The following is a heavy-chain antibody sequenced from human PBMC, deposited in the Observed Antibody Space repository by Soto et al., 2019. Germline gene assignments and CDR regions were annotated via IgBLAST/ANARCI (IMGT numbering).Heavy chain of an antibody. J-gene: IGHJ4*02. Sequence: EVQLLGSGGGLVQPGGSLRLSCAASGFTFSSYAMSWVRQAPGKGLEWVSAISGSGVSTYYADSVKGRFTISRDNSKNALYLQMNSLRAEDTAVYYCAKAHHCSSGWSEFDYWGQGTLVTVSS. CDR2: ISGSGVST. V-gene: IGHV3-23*01. CDR1: GFTFSSYA. D-gene: IGHD6-13*01. CDR3: AKAHHCSSGWSEFDY.